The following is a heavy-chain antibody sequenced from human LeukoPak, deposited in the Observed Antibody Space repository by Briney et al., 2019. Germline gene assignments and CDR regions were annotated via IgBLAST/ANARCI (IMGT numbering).Heavy chain of an antibody. Sequence: PSQTLSLTCAVYGGSFSGYYWSWIRQPPGKGLEWIGEINHSGSTNYNPSLKSRVTISVDTSKNQFSLKLSSVTAADTAVYYCARAMTTEDYWGQGTLVTVSS. CDR1: GGSFSGYY. D-gene: IGHD4-11*01. V-gene: IGHV4-34*01. CDR2: INHSGST. J-gene: IGHJ4*02. CDR3: ARAMTTEDY.